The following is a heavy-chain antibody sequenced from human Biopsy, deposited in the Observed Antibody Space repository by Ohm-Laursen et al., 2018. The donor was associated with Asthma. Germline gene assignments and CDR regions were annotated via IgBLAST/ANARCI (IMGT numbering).Heavy chain of an antibody. Sequence: SQTLSLTCTVSGGSISSGGYYWSWIRQHPGKGLEWIGYIYYSGSTYYNPSLESRVIISVDMSKNQFSLNLSSVTAADTAVYYCAREGGGAAASPWGQGTLVTVSS. J-gene: IGHJ5*02. D-gene: IGHD2-2*01. CDR2: IYYSGST. V-gene: IGHV4-31*03. CDR3: AREGGGAAASP. CDR1: GGSISSGGYY.